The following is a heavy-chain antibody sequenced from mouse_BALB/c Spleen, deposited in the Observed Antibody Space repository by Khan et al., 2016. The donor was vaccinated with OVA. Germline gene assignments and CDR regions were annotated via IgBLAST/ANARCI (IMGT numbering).Heavy chain of an antibody. Sequence: QVQLQQSGPELVRPGTSVKISCKASGYTFTNYWLGWVKQRPGHGLDWIGDFYPGGGYTNYNEKFKGKATLTADTSSSSAYMQFISLTYEDSAVYFCARWATWYFDVWGAGTTVTVSS. D-gene: IGHD3-1*01. V-gene: IGHV1-63*01. CDR1: GYTFTNYW. J-gene: IGHJ1*01. CDR3: ARWATWYFDV. CDR2: FYPGGGYT.